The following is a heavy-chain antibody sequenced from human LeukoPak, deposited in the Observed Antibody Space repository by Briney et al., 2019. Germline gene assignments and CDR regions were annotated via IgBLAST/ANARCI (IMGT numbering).Heavy chain of an antibody. CDR3: ARRGGSLGNAFNI. Sequence: SETLSLTCTVSGDSISRGSYYWSWIRQPAGKALEWIGRIYTSGSTNYNPSLKSRVTISVDTSKNQSSLKLSSVTAADTAVYYCARRGGSLGNAFNIWGQGTMVTVSS. D-gene: IGHD2-15*01. CDR2: IYTSGST. V-gene: IGHV4-61*02. CDR1: GDSISRGSYY. J-gene: IGHJ3*02.